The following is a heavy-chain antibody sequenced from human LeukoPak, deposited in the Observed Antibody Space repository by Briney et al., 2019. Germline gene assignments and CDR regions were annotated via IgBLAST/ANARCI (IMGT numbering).Heavy chain of an antibody. D-gene: IGHD2-2*03. Sequence: GGSQRLSSAASGFTFISSWMTWVRQAPGKGLEWVGRIRSTPDGGATDYAAPVKGRFTISRDDSKNTLYLQMSSLRTEDTAVYYCATDLHFGYCTATSCANYWGQGTLVTVSS. CDR3: ATDLHFGYCTATSCANY. CDR2: IRSTPDGGAT. V-gene: IGHV3-15*01. J-gene: IGHJ4*02. CDR1: GFTFISSW.